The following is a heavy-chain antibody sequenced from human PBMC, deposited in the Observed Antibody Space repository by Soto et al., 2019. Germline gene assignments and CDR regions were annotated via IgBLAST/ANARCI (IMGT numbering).Heavy chain of an antibody. V-gene: IGHV1-8*01. CDR1: GYTFTSYD. CDR2: MNPNSGNT. CDR3: AREWSGRCYVDY. D-gene: IGHD2-2*01. Sequence: QVQLVQSGAEVKKPGASVKVSCKASGYTFTSYDINWVRQATGQGLEWMGWMNPNSGNTRYAQKFQGRVTMTRHTSVSTAYMDLSSLRYEGTAVYYCAREWSGRCYVDYWGQGTLVTVSS. J-gene: IGHJ4*02.